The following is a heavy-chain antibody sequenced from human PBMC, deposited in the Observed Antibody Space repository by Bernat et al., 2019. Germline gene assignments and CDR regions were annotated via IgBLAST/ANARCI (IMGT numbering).Heavy chain of an antibody. CDR3: VVFYCGGGSCCGRCASDI. CDR1: GGSMSSGTYY. J-gene: IGHJ3*02. D-gene: IGHD2-15*01. CDR2: IHYSGAT. Sequence: QLQLQESGPGLVKPSETPSLTCSVSGGSMSSGTYYWGWIRQPPGKGLEWIGTIHYSGATYYNPSLKSRVTMSVDTSKNQFSLRLSSVTAADTAVYYCVVFYCGGGSCCGRCASDIWGQGTMVTVSS. V-gene: IGHV4-39*05.